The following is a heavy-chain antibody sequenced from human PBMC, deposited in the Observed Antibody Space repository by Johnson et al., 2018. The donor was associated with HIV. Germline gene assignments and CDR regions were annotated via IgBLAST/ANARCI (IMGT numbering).Heavy chain of an antibody. V-gene: IGHV3-NL1*01. CDR2: IGTAGDT. D-gene: IGHD5-12*01. Sequence: VQLVESGGGVVQPGGSLRLSCAASGFTFRSYGMHWVRQAPGKGLEWVSAIGTAGDTYYADSVKGRFTISRDNSKNTVYLQMNSLRAEDTAVYYCAKGEVGDIVAMIEPTFDIWGQGTMVTVSS. J-gene: IGHJ3*02. CDR3: AKGEVGDIVAMIEPTFDI. CDR1: GFTFRSYG.